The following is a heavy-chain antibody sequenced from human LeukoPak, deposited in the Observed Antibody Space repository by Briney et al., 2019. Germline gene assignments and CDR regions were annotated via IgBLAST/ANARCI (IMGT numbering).Heavy chain of an antibody. V-gene: IGHV3-64*01. D-gene: IGHD1-26*01. J-gene: IGHJ4*02. CDR1: GFTFSSYA. CDR3: ARLVGGSLYFDY. Sequence: PRGSLRLSCAASGFTFSSYAMHWVRQAPGKGLEYVSAISSDGGSTYYANSVKGRFTISRDNSKNTLYLQMGSLRAEDMAVYYCARLVGGSLYFDYWGQGTLVTVSS. CDR2: ISSDGGST.